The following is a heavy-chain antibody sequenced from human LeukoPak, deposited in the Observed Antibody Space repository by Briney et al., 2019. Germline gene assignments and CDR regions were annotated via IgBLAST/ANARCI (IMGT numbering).Heavy chain of an antibody. Sequence: GESLKISCKASEYIFTNYWIDWVRQMPGKGLEWMGSIYPSDSDSRYSPSFRGHVIISADNSITTAYLQWSSLEASDTVIYYCARREGSGSHLYYFDSWGQGTLVTVSS. D-gene: IGHD3-3*01. J-gene: IGHJ4*02. V-gene: IGHV5-51*01. CDR2: IYPSDSDS. CDR1: EYIFTNYW. CDR3: ARREGSGSHLYYFDS.